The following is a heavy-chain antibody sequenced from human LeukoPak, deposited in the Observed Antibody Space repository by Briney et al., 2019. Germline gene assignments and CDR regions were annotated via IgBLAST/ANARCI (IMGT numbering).Heavy chain of an antibody. J-gene: IGHJ6*04. CDR2: ISGSGGST. D-gene: IGHD3-22*01. Sequence: PGGSLRLSCAASGFTFSSYAMSWVRQAPGKGLEWVSAISGSGGSTYYADSVKGRFTISRDNSKNTLYLQMNSLRAEDTAVYYCAEGTFHYYDSSGYPPDWGKGTTVTVSS. CDR1: GFTFSSYA. V-gene: IGHV3-23*01. CDR3: AEGTFHYYDSSGYPPD.